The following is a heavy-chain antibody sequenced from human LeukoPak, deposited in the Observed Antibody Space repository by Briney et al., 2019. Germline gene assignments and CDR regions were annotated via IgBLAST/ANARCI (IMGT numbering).Heavy chain of an antibody. D-gene: IGHD1-20*01. V-gene: IGHV4-30-2*01. CDR2: IYHSGSI. CDR1: GGSISSGGYS. Sequence: SETLSLTCAVSGGSISSGGYSWSWIRQPSGKGLEWIGYIYHSGSIHYNPSLKSRVTISVDTSKNQFSLKLSSVTAADTAVYYCARGNQYNWNGPSDYWGQGTLVTVSS. CDR3: ARGNQYNWNGPSDY. J-gene: IGHJ4*02.